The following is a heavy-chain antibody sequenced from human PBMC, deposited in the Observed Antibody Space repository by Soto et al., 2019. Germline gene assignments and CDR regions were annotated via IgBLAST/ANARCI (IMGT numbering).Heavy chain of an antibody. D-gene: IGHD3-10*01. V-gene: IGHV1-69*01. CDR1: GGTFSSYA. CDR2: IIPIFGTA. Sequence: QVQLVQSGAEVKKPGSSVKVSCKASGGTFSSYAISWVRQAPGQGLEWMGGIIPIFGTANYAQKFQGRVTITADESTSTAYMELSSLRSEDTAVYYCARFLYGSGSHCFLGCYYGMDVWGQGTTVTVSS. CDR3: ARFLYGSGSHCFLGCYYGMDV. J-gene: IGHJ6*02.